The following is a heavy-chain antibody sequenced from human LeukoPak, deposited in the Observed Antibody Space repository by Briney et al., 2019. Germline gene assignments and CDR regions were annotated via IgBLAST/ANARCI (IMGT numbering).Heavy chain of an antibody. Sequence: GGSLRLSCAASGFTFSSYGMHWVRQAPGKGLEWVAVISYDGSNKYYADSVKGRFTISRDNSKNTLYLQMNSLRSEDTAVHYCAKEVADAFAIWGQGTMVTVSS. J-gene: IGHJ3*02. V-gene: IGHV3-30*18. CDR3: AKEVADAFAI. D-gene: IGHD5-12*01. CDR2: ISYDGSNK. CDR1: GFTFSSYG.